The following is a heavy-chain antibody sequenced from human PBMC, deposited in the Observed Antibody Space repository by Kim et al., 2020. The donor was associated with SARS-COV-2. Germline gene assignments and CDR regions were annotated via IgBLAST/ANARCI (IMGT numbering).Heavy chain of an antibody. J-gene: IGHJ6*02. CDR3: ALIRGDYYGSGEHYYGMDV. CDR2: ISYDGSNK. CDR1: GFTFSSYG. D-gene: IGHD3-10*01. V-gene: IGHV3-33*05. Sequence: GGSLRLSCAASGFTFSSYGMHWVRQAPGKGLEWVAVISYDGSNKYYADSVKGRFTISRDNSKNTLYLQMNSLRAEDTAVYYCALIRGDYYGSGEHYYGMDVWGQGTTVTVSS.